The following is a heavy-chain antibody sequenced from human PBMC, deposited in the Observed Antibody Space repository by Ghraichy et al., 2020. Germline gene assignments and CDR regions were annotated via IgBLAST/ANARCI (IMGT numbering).Heavy chain of an antibody. Sequence: GGSLRLSCAAPGITFSNVWMSWVRQAPGKGLEWVGRIKTTGTTDYAAPVKGRFTISRDDSKKMLYLQMNSLKTVDTAAYYCTTYNQKDAFDFWGQGTVVTVSS. CDR3: TTYNQKDAFDF. J-gene: IGHJ3*01. V-gene: IGHV3-15*05. CDR1: GITFSNVW. D-gene: IGHD1-14*01. CDR2: IKTTGTT.